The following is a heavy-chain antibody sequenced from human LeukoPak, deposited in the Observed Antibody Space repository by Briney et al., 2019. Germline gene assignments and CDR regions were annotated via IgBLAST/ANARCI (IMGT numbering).Heavy chain of an antibody. CDR3: ASLRYRDYAGAFDI. D-gene: IGHD4-17*01. CDR1: GYSFNAYW. Sequence: GESLKISCKGSGYSFNAYWIGWVRQMPGKGLEWMGIIYPGDSDTRYSPSFQGQVTISADKSISTAYLQWSSLKASDTAIYSCASLRYRDYAGAFDIWGQGTMVTVSS. V-gene: IGHV5-51*01. J-gene: IGHJ3*02. CDR2: IYPGDSDT.